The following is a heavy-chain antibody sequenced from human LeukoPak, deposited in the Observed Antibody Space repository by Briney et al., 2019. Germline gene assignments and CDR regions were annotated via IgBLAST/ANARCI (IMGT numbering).Heavy chain of an antibody. Sequence: GGSLRLSCAASGFTFSSYAMSWVRQAPGKGREWVSAISGSGGSTYYADSVKGRFTISRDNSKNTLYLQMNSLRAEDTAVYYCAKYSSSWYLTGYFDYWGQGTLVTVSS. V-gene: IGHV3-23*01. J-gene: IGHJ4*02. CDR2: ISGSGGST. CDR3: AKYSSSWYLTGYFDY. CDR1: GFTFSSYA. D-gene: IGHD6-13*01.